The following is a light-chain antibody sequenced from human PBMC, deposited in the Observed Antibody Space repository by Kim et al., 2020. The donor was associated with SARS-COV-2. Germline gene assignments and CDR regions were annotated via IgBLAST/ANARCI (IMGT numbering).Light chain of an antibody. CDR3: SSYTSGSTFV. V-gene: IGLV2-14*03. CDR1: TNAVGGYKY. J-gene: IGLJ1*01. Sequence: GKSITSSCTGTTNAVGGYKYVSWYQHHPGQAPKLMIFDVNNRPSGISYRFSGSKSGNTASLTISGLRDDDEADYYCSSYTSGSTFVFGSGTKVTVL. CDR2: DVN.